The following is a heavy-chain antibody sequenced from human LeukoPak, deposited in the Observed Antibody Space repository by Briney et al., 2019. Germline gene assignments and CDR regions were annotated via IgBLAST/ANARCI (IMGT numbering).Heavy chain of an antibody. CDR2: IWYDGSNK. CDR3: ASECSSTSCYDY. D-gene: IGHD2-2*01. V-gene: IGHV3-33*01. CDR1: AFTFSSYG. J-gene: IGHJ4*02. Sequence: PAGSLRLSCAASAFTFSSYGMHWVRQAPGKGLKWVAVIWYDGSNKYYADSVKARFTISRDNSKNTLYLQMNSLRAEDTAVYYCASECSSTSCYDYWGQGTLVTVSS.